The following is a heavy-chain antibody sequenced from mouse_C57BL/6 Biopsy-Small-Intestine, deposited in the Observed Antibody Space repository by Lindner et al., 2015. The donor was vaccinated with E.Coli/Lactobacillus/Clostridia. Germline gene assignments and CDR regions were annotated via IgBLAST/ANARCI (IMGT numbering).Heavy chain of an antibody. Sequence: VQLQESGAELVKPGASVKLSCTASGFNIKDYYMHWVRQRTEQGLEWIGRIDPEDDETEFAPRFQGRATISADTSSNVAYLQISSLTSEDTAVYYCAPGFEYWGQGTLVTVSA. J-gene: IGHJ3*01. CDR1: GFNIKDYY. CDR2: IDPEDDET. V-gene: IGHV14-2*01. CDR3: APGFEY.